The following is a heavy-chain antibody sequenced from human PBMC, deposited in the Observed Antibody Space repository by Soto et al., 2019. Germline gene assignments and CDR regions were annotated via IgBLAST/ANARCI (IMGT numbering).Heavy chain of an antibody. V-gene: IGHV1-69*12. D-gene: IGHD2-15*01. Sequence: QVQLVQSGAEVKKPGSSVKVSCKASGGTFSSYAISWVRQAPGQGLEWMGGIIPIFGTANYAQKFQGRVTITAEESTSTAYMELSSLRSEDTAVYYCARGDLLGYCSGGSCSAEYFQHWGQGTLVTVSS. CDR2: IIPIFGTA. CDR1: GGTFSSYA. J-gene: IGHJ1*01. CDR3: ARGDLLGYCSGGSCSAEYFQH.